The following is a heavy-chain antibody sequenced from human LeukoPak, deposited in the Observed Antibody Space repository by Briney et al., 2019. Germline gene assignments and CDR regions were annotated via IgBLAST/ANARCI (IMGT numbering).Heavy chain of an antibody. Sequence: GGSLRLSCAASGFTVSSNYMSWLRQAPGKGPEWVSAVSGSGDRTIYANSVKGRFTISRDNSKNMVSLQMNNLKAEDTALYYCAKELWEGSGYVDYWGQGILVTVSS. J-gene: IGHJ4*02. D-gene: IGHD3-3*01. CDR2: VSGSGDRT. CDR1: GFTVSSNY. V-gene: IGHV3-23*01. CDR3: AKELWEGSGYVDY.